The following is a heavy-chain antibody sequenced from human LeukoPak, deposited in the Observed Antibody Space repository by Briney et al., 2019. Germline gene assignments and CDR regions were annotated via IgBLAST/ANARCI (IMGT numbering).Heavy chain of an antibody. CDR1: GFTFSSYG. Sequence: PGGSLRLSCAASGFTFSSYGMHWVRQAPGKGLEWVAVISYDGSNKYYADSVKGRFTISRDNSKNTLYLQMNSLRAEDTAVYYCAGALPRIVLTDAFDIWGQGTMVTVSS. CDR2: ISYDGSNK. D-gene: IGHD1-26*01. V-gene: IGHV3-30*03. CDR3: AGALPRIVLTDAFDI. J-gene: IGHJ3*02.